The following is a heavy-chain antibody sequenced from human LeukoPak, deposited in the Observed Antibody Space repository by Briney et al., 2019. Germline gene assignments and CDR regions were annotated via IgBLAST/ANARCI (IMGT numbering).Heavy chain of an antibody. D-gene: IGHD3-22*01. Sequence: GGPMRLSCVPSGFAFNTFAMIWVRQAPGKGLEWVSGIIASGNRTYYGNSVKGRFTISRDNSKNTLFLQMNNLRGEDTARYFCARDQSPHYYDSSGYGAFNLWGQGTMVTVSS. CDR2: IIASGNRT. CDR3: ARDQSPHYYDSSGYGAFNL. J-gene: IGHJ3*01. V-gene: IGHV3-23*01. CDR1: GFAFNTFA.